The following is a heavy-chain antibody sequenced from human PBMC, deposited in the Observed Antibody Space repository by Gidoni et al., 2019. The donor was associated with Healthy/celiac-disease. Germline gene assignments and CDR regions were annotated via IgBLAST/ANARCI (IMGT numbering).Heavy chain of an antibody. Sequence: EVQLVESGGGLVQPGGSLRLSCSASGFTFSRYAMHWVRQAPGKGLKYVSAVSSNGGSTYYADSVKGRFTISRDNSKNTLYLQMSSLRAEDTAVYYCVRGPYGSGYWGQGTLVTVSS. CDR1: GFTFSRYA. CDR3: VRGPYGSGY. J-gene: IGHJ4*02. CDR2: VSSNGGST. V-gene: IGHV3-64D*06. D-gene: IGHD3-10*01.